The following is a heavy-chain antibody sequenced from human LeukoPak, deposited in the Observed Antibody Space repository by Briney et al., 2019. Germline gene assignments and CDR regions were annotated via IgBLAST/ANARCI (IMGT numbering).Heavy chain of an antibody. Sequence: GGSLRLSCAASGFTFSDYYMSWIRQAPGKGLEWVSYISSSGSTIYYADSVKGRFTISRDNSKNTLYLQMNSLRAEDTAVYYCAKDRGGILYLPTFDPWGQGTLVTVSS. D-gene: IGHD2-8*01. V-gene: IGHV3-11*01. J-gene: IGHJ5*02. CDR2: ISSSGSTI. CDR3: AKDRGGILYLPTFDP. CDR1: GFTFSDYY.